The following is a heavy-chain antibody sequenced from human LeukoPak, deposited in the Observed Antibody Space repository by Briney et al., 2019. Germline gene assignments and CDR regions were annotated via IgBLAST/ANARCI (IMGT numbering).Heavy chain of an antibody. CDR1: GFTFCDYA. Sequence: GGSLRLSCTASGFTFCDYAMSWVRQAPGKGGEGGGFIRSKAYGGTTEYAACVKGKFTSEREDSKSIAYLQMNSLKTEDTAVYYCTGEYSSGWYVARDYRGQGTLVTVSS. CDR3: TGEYSSGWYVARDY. D-gene: IGHD6-19*01. V-gene: IGHV3-49*04. CDR2: IRSKAYGGTT. J-gene: IGHJ4*02.